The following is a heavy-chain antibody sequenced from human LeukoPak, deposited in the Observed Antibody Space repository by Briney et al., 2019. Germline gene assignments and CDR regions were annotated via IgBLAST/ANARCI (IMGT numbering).Heavy chain of an antibody. J-gene: IGHJ4*02. V-gene: IGHV3-23*01. CDR1: GFAFSSYA. Sequence: PGGSLRLPCAASGFAFSSYAMNWVRQAPGKGLEWVSSISGSGGRTYYADSVKGRFTISRDNSKNTLYLQMNSPRAEDTAVYYCVKGHIDGEGYYYFDYWGQGTLVTVSS. D-gene: IGHD3-22*01. CDR2: ISGSGGRT. CDR3: VKGHIDGEGYYYFDY.